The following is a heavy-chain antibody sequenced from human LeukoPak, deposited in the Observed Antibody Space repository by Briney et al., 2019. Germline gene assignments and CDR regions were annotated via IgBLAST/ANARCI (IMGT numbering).Heavy chain of an antibody. CDR3: ARGSVTTPRPDY. D-gene: IGHD4-11*01. CDR1: GGSISSSSYS. CDR2: IYYSGST. V-gene: IGHV4-61*05. J-gene: IGHJ4*02. Sequence: SETLSLTCTVSGGSISSSSYSWSWIRQPPGKGLEWIGYIYYSGSTNYNPSLKSRVTISVDTSKNQFSLKLSSVTAADTAVYYCARGSVTTPRPDYWGQGTLVTVSS.